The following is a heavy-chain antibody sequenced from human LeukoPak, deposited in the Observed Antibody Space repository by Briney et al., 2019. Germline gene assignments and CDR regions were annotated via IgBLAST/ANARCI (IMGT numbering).Heavy chain of an antibody. V-gene: IGHV4-59*01. Sequence: SETLSLTCTVSGGSISSYYWSWIRQPPGKGPEWIGYIYYSGSTNYNPSLTSRVTISVDTSKNQFSLKLSSVTAADTAVYYCARGRDGDSDAFDIWGQGTMVTVSS. D-gene: IGHD4-17*01. CDR3: ARGRDGDSDAFDI. CDR1: GGSISSYY. CDR2: IYYSGST. J-gene: IGHJ3*02.